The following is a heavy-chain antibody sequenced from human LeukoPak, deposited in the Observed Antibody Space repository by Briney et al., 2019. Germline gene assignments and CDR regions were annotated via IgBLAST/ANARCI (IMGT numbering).Heavy chain of an antibody. CDR3: ARALRYFDWSTAGYYYYMDV. J-gene: IGHJ6*03. D-gene: IGHD3-9*01. CDR2: IYYSGST. V-gene: IGHV4-59*11. CDR1: GGSISSHY. Sequence: SETLSLTCTVSGGSISSHYWSWIRQPPGKGLEWIGCIYYSGSTNYNPSLKSRVTISVDTSKNQFSLKLSSVTAADTAVYYCARALRYFDWSTAGYYYYMDVWGKGTTVTVSS.